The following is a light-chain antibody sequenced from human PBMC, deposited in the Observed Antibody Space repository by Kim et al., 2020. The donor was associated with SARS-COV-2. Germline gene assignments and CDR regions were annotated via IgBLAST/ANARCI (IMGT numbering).Light chain of an antibody. CDR3: QQYKNWPS. Sequence: EIVMTQPPATLSVSPGERATLSCRASQSVSSNLAWYQQKPGQAPRLLIYGASTRATGIPARFSGSGSGTEFTLTISSLQSEDFAVYYCQQYKNWPSFGQGTKVDIK. V-gene: IGKV3-15*01. CDR2: GAS. J-gene: IGKJ1*01. CDR1: QSVSSN.